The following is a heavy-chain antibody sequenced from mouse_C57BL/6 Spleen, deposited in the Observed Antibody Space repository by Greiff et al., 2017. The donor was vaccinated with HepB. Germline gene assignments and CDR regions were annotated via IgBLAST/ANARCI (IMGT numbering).Heavy chain of an antibody. CDR3: ASSNYGAMDY. J-gene: IGHJ4*01. Sequence: LQESGAELARPGASVKMSCKASGYTFTSYTMHWVKQRPGQGLEWIGYINPSSGYTKYNQKFKDKATLTADKSSSTAYMQLSSLTSEDSAVYYCASSNYGAMDYWGQGTSVTVSS. D-gene: IGHD2-5*01. CDR2: INPSSGYT. V-gene: IGHV1-4*01. CDR1: GYTFTSYT.